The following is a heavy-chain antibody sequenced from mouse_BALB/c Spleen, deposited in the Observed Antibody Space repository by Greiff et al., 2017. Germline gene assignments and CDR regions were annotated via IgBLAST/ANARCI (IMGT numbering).Heavy chain of an antibody. D-gene: IGHD2-3*01. V-gene: IGHV1S56*01. J-gene: IGHJ3*01. CDR1: GYTFTSYD. CDR2: IYPGDGST. CDR3: ARREGNGYYGD. Sequence: QVQLKQSGPELVKPGALVKISCKASGYTFTSYDINWVKQRPGQGLEWIGWIYPGDGSTKYNEKFKGNATLNADKTSSTAYMQLSSLTSENSAVDFCARREGNGYYGDWGQGTLVTVSA.